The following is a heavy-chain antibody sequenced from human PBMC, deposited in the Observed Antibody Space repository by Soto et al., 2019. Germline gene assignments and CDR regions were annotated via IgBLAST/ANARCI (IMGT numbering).Heavy chain of an antibody. CDR1: GGSLSSYY. J-gene: IGHJ5*02. Sequence: SETLSLTCTVSGGSLSSYYCTFIRQSPGKGLEWIVYVYFSGNTNYNPSLKSRVTISIDTSKNQFSLRLASVTAADTAFYYCGSVRPSGYVLSWGQGTLVTVSS. V-gene: IGHV4-59*01. CDR2: VYFSGNT. CDR3: GSVRPSGYVLS. D-gene: IGHD6-25*01.